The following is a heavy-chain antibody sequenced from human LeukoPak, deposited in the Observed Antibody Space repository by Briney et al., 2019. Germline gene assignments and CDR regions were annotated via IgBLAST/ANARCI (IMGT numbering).Heavy chain of an antibody. CDR2: INHSGST. D-gene: IGHD3-10*01. CDR3: ARLGLGRARDY. Sequence: PSETLSLTCAVYGGSFSGYYWSWIRQPPGKGLEWIGEINHSGSTNYNPSLNSRVTISVDTSKNQFTLKLSSVAAADTAVYYCARLGLGRARDYWGQGTLVTVSS. CDR1: GGSFSGYY. V-gene: IGHV4-34*01. J-gene: IGHJ4*02.